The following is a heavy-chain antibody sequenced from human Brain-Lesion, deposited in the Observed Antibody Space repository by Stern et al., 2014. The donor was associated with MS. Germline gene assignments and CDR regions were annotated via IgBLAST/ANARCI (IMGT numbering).Heavy chain of an antibody. CDR1: GGSISSGGYY. J-gene: IGHJ6*02. Sequence: QVQLQESGPGLVKPSQTLSLPCTVSGGSISSGGYYWSWIRQPAGKGLEWIGRIFKSGSTSYNPSLKSRVTISIDPSKTQFSLRLNSMTAADTAVYYCARGRVVPGFQYYATDVWGQGTTVIVSS. CDR3: ARGRVVPGFQYYATDV. CDR2: IFKSGST. V-gene: IGHV4-61*02. D-gene: IGHD2-2*01.